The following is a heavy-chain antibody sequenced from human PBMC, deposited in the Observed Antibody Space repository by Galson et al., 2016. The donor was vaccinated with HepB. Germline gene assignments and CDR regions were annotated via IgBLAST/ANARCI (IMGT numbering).Heavy chain of an antibody. J-gene: IGHJ4*02. V-gene: IGHV1-24*01. Sequence: SVKVSCKVSGETLTYLSIHWLRQAPGKGLEWLGGFDPDDGDTDYAQRFAGRLTLTKDTSTGTAYMDLSSLRSGDTAVYYCAIGDVYDTSASLWDVGSFDDWGQGILVTVAS. CDR3: AIGDVYDTSASLWDVGSFDD. CDR2: FDPDDGDT. D-gene: IGHD3-22*01. CDR1: GETLTYLS.